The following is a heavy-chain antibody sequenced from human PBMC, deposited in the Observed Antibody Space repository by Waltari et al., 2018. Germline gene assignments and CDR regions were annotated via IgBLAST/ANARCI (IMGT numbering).Heavy chain of an antibody. Sequence: QVQLVPSGAEVKKPGASVKVSCKASGYTFTGYYMHWVRQAPGQGLEGMGRTTTNGGGTNYAQKFQGRVTMTRDTSISTAYMELSSLRSEDTAVYYCARDAPVAGVIDYWGQGTLVTVSS. D-gene: IGHD6-19*01. CDR2: TTTNGGGT. CDR3: ARDAPVAGVIDY. J-gene: IGHJ4*02. V-gene: IGHV1-2*02. CDR1: GYTFTGYY.